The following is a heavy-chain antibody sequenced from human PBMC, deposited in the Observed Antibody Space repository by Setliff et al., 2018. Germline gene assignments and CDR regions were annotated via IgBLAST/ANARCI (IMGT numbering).Heavy chain of an antibody. J-gene: IGHJ4*02. Sequence: ASETLSLTCTVSGGSISSHYWNWIRQPPGKGLEWIGYIFYSGSTSYNPSLKSRVTISVDTSQNQFSLKLSSVTAADTAVYYCARRETYYNFWSGYYDYWGQGTLVTVSS. CDR1: GGSISSHY. D-gene: IGHD3-3*01. CDR2: IFYSGST. V-gene: IGHV4-59*11. CDR3: ARRETYYNFWSGYYDY.